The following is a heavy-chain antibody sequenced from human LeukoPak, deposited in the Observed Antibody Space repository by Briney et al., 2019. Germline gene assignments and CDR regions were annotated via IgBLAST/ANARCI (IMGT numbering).Heavy chain of an antibody. Sequence: SETLSLTCTVSGGSISSGDYYRSWIRQPPGKGLEWIGYIYYSGSTYYNPSLKSRVTISVDTSKNQFSLKLSSVTAADTAVYYCARDALGGFTRPSSYYYGMDVWGKGTTVTVSS. D-gene: IGHD3-10*01. CDR2: IYYSGST. V-gene: IGHV4-30-4*01. CDR3: ARDALGGFTRPSSYYYGMDV. CDR1: GGSISSGDYY. J-gene: IGHJ6*04.